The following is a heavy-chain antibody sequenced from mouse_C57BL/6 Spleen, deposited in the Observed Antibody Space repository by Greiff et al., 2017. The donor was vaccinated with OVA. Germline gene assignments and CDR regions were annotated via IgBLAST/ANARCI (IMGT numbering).Heavy chain of an antibody. D-gene: IGHD1-1*01. CDR2: IDPETGGT. CDR3: TYYYGSSPFDY. Sequence: QVQLQQSGAELVRPGASVTLSCKASGYTFTDYEMHWVKQTPVHGLEWIGAIDPETGGTAYNQKFKGKAILTADKSSSTAYMELRSLTSEDSAVYYCTYYYGSSPFDYWGQGTTLTVSS. J-gene: IGHJ2*01. CDR1: GYTFTDYE. V-gene: IGHV1-15*01.